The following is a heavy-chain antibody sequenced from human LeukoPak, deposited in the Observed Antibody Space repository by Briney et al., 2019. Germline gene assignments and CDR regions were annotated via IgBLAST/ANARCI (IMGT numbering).Heavy chain of an antibody. D-gene: IGHD2-2*03. J-gene: IGHJ4*02. CDR1: GFTFSSYA. V-gene: IGHV3-23*01. CDR2: ISGSAVST. Sequence: GGSLRLSCVASGFTFSSYAMSWVRQAPGKGLKWVSGISGSAVSTYYADSVKGRFTISRDNSKNTLYLQMNSLRDEDTAVYYCAKDSHWILFDDWGQGTLVTVSS. CDR3: AKDSHWILFDD.